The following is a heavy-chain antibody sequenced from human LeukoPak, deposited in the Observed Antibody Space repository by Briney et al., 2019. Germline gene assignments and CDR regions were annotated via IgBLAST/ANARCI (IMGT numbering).Heavy chain of an antibody. CDR2: INWNGGSA. J-gene: IGHJ4*02. V-gene: IGHV3-20*04. CDR1: GFTFDDYG. Sequence: GGSLRLSCAASGFTFDDYGMSWVRQAPGKGLEWVSGINWNGGSAGYADSVKGRFTISRDNAKNSLYLQMNNLRAEDTALYYCARVNSDYYNSSGYYYWGQGTLVTVSS. CDR3: ARVNSDYYNSSGYYY. D-gene: IGHD3-22*01.